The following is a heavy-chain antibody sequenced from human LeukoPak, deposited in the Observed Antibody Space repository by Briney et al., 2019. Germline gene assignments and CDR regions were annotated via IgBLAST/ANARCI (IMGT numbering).Heavy chain of an antibody. D-gene: IGHD6-19*01. CDR2: ITNGGVTT. CDR1: GFTVSSNY. Sequence: HPWGSLRLSCAASGFTVSSNYMSWVRQTPGKSLEWVSIITNGGVTTYYADSVRGRFTISRDNSKNMLYLQMNSLRAEDTAVYYCVKLSSGSGSKFGFDSWGQGTLVTVSS. J-gene: IGHJ4*02. CDR3: VKLSSGSGSKFGFDS. V-gene: IGHV3-53*01.